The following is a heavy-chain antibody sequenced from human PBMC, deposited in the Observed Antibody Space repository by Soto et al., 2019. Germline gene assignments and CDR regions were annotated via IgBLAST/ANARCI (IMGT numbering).Heavy chain of an antibody. Sequence: PSXTLCLTCAVYGGSFSGYYWSCIRQPPGKGLEWIGEINHSGSTNYNPSLKSRVTISVDTSKNQFSLKLSSVTAADTAVYYCASLPNYTVVNRKNFDYWGQGTLVTVSS. CDR2: INHSGST. V-gene: IGHV4-34*01. J-gene: IGHJ4*02. CDR1: GGSFSGYY. D-gene: IGHD2-15*01. CDR3: ASLPNYTVVNRKNFDY.